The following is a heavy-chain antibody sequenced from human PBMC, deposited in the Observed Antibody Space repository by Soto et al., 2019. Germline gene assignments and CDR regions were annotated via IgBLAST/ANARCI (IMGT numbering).Heavy chain of an antibody. D-gene: IGHD3-16*01. V-gene: IGHV1-69*08. CDR2: IIPILGIA. Sequence: QVQLVQSGAEVKKPGSSVKVSCKASGGTFSSYTISWVRQAPGQGLEWMGRIIPILGIANYAQKFQGRVTITADKSTSTAYMELSSLRSEDTAVYYCARDIWQPKAYFDPWGQGTLVTVSS. CDR1: GGTFSSYT. CDR3: ARDIWQPKAYFDP. J-gene: IGHJ5*02.